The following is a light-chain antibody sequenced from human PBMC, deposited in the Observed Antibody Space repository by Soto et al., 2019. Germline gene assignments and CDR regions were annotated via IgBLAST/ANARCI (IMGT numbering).Light chain of an antibody. Sequence: IVMTQSPLSLPVTPGEPASMSCRSSQSLLHSDGYNYLDWYLQKPGQSPQLLIYLGSNRASGVPDRVSGSGSCTDFTLKISRVEAEDVGVYYCVQVLEAPRTFGQGTKLEIK. V-gene: IGKV2-28*01. CDR1: QSLLHSDGYNY. CDR3: VQVLEAPRT. CDR2: LGS. J-gene: IGKJ2*01.